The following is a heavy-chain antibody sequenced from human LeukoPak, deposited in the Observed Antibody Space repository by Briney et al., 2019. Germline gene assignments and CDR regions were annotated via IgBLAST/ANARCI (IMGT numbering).Heavy chain of an antibody. J-gene: IGHJ6*03. CDR2: IYYSGST. Sequence: WETLSLTCTASGGTISSSSYYWGWIRQPPGKGLEWNGSIYYSGSTYYNPSLKSRVTISVDMSKNQFSLKLSSVTAADTAVYYCARGGGSSGYYYYMDVWGKGTTVTVSS. V-gene: IGHV4-39*07. D-gene: IGHD2-15*01. CDR3: ARGGGSSGYYYYMDV. CDR1: GGTISSSSYY.